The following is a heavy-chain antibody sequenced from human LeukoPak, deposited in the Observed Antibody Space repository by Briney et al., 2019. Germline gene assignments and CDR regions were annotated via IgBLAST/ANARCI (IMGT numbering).Heavy chain of an antibody. CDR3: ARDILATSIAAPYY. Sequence: SETLSLTCTVSGGSISSYYWSWIRQPPGKGLEWIGSIFYSGRTYYNPSLKSRVTMSVDTSKNQFSLRLSSVNAADTAVYYCARDILATSIAAPYYWGQGTLVTVSS. CDR1: GGSISSYY. J-gene: IGHJ4*02. D-gene: IGHD6-13*01. CDR2: IFYSGRT. V-gene: IGHV4-39*07.